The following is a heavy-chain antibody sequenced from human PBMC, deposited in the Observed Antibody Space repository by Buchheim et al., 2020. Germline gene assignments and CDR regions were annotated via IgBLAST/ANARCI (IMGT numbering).Heavy chain of an antibody. CDR3: ARDRITMVRGVIKDGWFDP. V-gene: IGHV1-2*02. CDR2: INPNSGGT. Sequence: QVQLVQSGAEVKKPGASVKVSCKASGYTFTGYYMHWGRQAPGQGLEWMGWINPNSGGTNYAQKFQGRVTMTRDTSISPAHMELSRLRSDDTAVYYCARDRITMVRGVIKDGWFDPWGQGTL. D-gene: IGHD3-10*01. CDR1: GYTFTGYY. J-gene: IGHJ5*02.